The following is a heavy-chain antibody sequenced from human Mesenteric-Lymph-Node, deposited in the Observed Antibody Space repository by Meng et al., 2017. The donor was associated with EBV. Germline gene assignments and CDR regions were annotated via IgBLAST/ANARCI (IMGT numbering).Heavy chain of an antibody. J-gene: IGHJ4*02. CDR1: GGSISSRNYY. V-gene: IGHV4-31*03. CDR3: ATNDNYRNDY. Sequence: QAQLQESGPGLVKSSHTLSLSCTVVGGSISSRNYYWNWIRQHPGKGLDWIAYIYSTGHTYYNPSLRSRVTISIDKSKTQFSLSLHSDTAADKAVYYCATNDNYRNDYWGQGTLVTVSS. D-gene: IGHD5-24*01. CDR2: IYSTGHT.